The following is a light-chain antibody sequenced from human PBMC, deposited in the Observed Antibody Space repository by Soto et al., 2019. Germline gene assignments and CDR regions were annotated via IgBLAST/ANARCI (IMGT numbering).Light chain of an antibody. CDR3: QQRSSWPLT. CDR2: DAS. CDR1: QSVRSY. V-gene: IGKV3-11*01. Sequence: IVLPQSPATLSSPPGERTILSCRASQSVRSYLAWYQQKPGQAPRLLIYDASYRATGIPARFSGSWSGTDFTLTISSLKPGDFAVYYCQQRSSWPLTFGAVTKVEIK. J-gene: IGKJ4*01.